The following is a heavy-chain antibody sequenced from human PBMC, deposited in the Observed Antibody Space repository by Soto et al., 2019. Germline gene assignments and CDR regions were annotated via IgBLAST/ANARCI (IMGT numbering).Heavy chain of an antibody. V-gene: IGHV1-18*04. CDR1: GYTFTSYG. J-gene: IGHJ6*02. CDR2: ISAYNGNT. CDR3: ARGGIVVVVAKPSDYYYGMDV. D-gene: IGHD2-15*01. Sequence: ASVKVSCKASGYTFTSYGISWVRQAPGQGLEWMGWISAYNGNTNYAQKLQGRVTMTTDTSTSTAYMELRSLRSDDTAVYYCARGGIVVVVAKPSDYYYGMDVWGQGTTVTVSS.